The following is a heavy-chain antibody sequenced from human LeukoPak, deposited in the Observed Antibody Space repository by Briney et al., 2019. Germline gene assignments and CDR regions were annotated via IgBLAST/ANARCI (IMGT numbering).Heavy chain of an antibody. CDR2: ISYDGSNK. CDR3: ARHGGDYSNAPWFDP. J-gene: IGHJ5*02. V-gene: IGHV3-30*03. Sequence: GGSLRLSCAASGFTFSSYGMHWVRQAPGKGPEWVAVISYDGSNKYYADSVKGRFTISRDNSKNTLYLQMNSLRAEDTAVYYCARHGGDYSNAPWFDPWGQGTLVTVSS. CDR1: GFTFSSYG. D-gene: IGHD4-11*01.